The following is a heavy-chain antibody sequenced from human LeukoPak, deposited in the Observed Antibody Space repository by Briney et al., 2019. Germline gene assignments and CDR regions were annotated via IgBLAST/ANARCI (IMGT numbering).Heavy chain of an antibody. CDR3: ARVRERSGYFYDFDY. CDR2: IHYSGST. D-gene: IGHD3-3*01. V-gene: IGHV4-59*01. J-gene: IGHJ4*02. Sequence: PSETLSLTCTVSGGSINSYYWSWIRQPPGKGLEWIGYIHYSGSTNYNPSLKSRVTISVDTSKNQFSLKLSSVTAADTAVYYCARVRERSGYFYDFDYWGQGTLVTVSS. CDR1: GGSINSYY.